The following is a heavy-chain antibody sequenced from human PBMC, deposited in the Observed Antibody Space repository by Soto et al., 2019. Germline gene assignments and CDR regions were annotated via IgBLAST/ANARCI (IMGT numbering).Heavy chain of an antibody. CDR2: INHSGTT. CDR3: ARHVLRYDRMDP. D-gene: IGHD3-9*01. CDR1: GGSFSGFY. Sequence: QVQLQQWGAGLLEPSETLSLTCGISGGSFSGFYWSWIRQSPGKGLEWIGEINHSGTTHYNPSLGSRVDIWIDTSKAPFTLNVNPVTAADTAIYYCARHVLRYDRMDPWGQGTLVSVSS. V-gene: IGHV4-34*01. J-gene: IGHJ5*02.